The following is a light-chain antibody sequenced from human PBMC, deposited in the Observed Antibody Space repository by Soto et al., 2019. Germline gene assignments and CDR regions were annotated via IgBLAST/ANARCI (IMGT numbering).Light chain of an antibody. J-gene: IGLJ1*01. CDR2: DVS. CDR1: SSDVGGYNY. CDR3: CSYTTSSTYV. V-gene: IGLV2-14*01. Sequence: QSVLTQPASVSGSPGQSITISCTGTSSDVGGYNYVSWYQQHPGKAPKLMIYDVSNRPSGVSNRFSGSKSGNAASLTISGFQAEDEADYYCCSYTTSSTYVFGTGTKLTVL.